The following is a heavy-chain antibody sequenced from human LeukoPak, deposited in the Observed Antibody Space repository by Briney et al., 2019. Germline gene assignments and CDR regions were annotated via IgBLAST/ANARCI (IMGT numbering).Heavy chain of an antibody. D-gene: IGHD1-26*01. CDR2: ISGSGGST. CDR1: GFTFSSYA. V-gene: IGHV3-23*01. J-gene: IGHJ6*03. Sequence: PGGSLRLSCAASGFTFSSYAMSWVRQAPGEGLEWVSAISGSGGSTYYADSVKGRFTISRDNARNSLYLQMNSLTAEDTAVYYCARDPYSGAYGDTYYYYMDVWGKGTTVTISS. CDR3: ARDPYSGAYGDTYYYYMDV.